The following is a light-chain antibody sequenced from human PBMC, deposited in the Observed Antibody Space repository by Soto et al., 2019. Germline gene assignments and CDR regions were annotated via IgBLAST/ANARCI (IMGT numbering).Light chain of an antibody. CDR2: AAS. CDR1: QSISSY. J-gene: IGKJ4*01. Sequence: DIQMTQSPSSLSASVGDRVTITCRASQSISSYLNWYQQKPGKAPKLLIYAASSLQSGVPSXFSXXXSXXXXTXTISSLQPEDFATYYCQQSYSTPPLTFGGGTKVEIK. V-gene: IGKV1-39*01. CDR3: QQSYSTPPLT.